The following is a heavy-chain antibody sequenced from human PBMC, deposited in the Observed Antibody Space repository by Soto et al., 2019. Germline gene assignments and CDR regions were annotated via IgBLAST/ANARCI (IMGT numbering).Heavy chain of an antibody. Sequence: QVQLVQSGAEVKKPGASVKVSCKASGYTFTSYDFNWVRQATGQGPEWLGWMNPVSGDTGYSQKFQGRVTMTSDTSISTAYMELSSLRSEDTAVYYCARARRNWGFDFWGQGTQVTVSS. V-gene: IGHV1-8*01. J-gene: IGHJ4*02. CDR3: ARARRNWGFDF. D-gene: IGHD7-27*01. CDR1: GYTFTSYD. CDR2: MNPVSGDT.